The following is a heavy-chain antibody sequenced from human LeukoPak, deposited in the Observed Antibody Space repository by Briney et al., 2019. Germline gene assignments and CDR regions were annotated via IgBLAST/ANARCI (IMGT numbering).Heavy chain of an antibody. CDR2: ITTGDGNT. J-gene: IGHJ4*02. Sequence: GGSLRLSCTASGFTFSSYTMTWVRQAPGKGLKWVSTITTGDGNTYYADSVKGRFTVSRDNSKNTLFLQMNSLRAEDTAVYYCAKDGGLWVSAHWGDSWGRGTLVTVSS. D-gene: IGHD7-27*01. CDR3: AKDGGLWVSAHWGDS. CDR1: GFTFSSYT. V-gene: IGHV3-23*01.